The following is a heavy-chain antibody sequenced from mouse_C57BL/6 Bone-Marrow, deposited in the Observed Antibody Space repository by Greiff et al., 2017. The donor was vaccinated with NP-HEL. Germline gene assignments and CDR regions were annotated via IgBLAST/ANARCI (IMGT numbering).Heavy chain of an antibody. D-gene: IGHD1-1*01. Sequence: VQLQQSGAELVKPGASVKLSCKASGYTFTSYWMQWVKQRPGQGLEWIGEIDPSDSYTNYNQKFKGKATLTVDTSSSTAYMQLSSLTSEDSAVYYCARTPYYYGSSQPLSYWYFDVWGTGTTVTVSS. CDR3: ARTPYYYGSSQPLSYWYFDV. J-gene: IGHJ1*03. CDR2: IDPSDSYT. V-gene: IGHV1-50*01. CDR1: GYTFTSYW.